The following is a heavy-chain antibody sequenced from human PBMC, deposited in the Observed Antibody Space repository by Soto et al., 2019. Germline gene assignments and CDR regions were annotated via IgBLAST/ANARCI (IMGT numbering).Heavy chain of an antibody. J-gene: IGHJ5*02. CDR2: INPNSGGA. V-gene: IGHV1-2*02. CDR1: GYTFPGYY. D-gene: IGHD3-22*01. Sequence: EGSVKVSCQASGYTFPGYYMTWVRQAPGQGLEWMGWINPNSGGANYAKKFQGRVTMTRDTSISTAYRELSRLRSTDTAVYYCASDRSGSNWFDPWGQGTVVSVSS. CDR3: ASDRSGSNWFDP.